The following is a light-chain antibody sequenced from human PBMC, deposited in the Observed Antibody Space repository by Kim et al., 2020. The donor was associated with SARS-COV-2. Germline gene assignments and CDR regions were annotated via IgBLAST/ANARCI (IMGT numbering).Light chain of an antibody. CDR2: EDN. V-gene: IGLV2-23*01. CDR3: CSYAGRGTWV. CDR1: ISDVGGYYL. Sequence: PAIAIASTGTISDVGGYYLVTWYQQHPGNAPKLIIYEDNKRPSGVSARFSGSKSGNTASLVISGLQTEDEADYYCCSYAGRGTWVFGGGTQLTVL. J-gene: IGLJ3*02.